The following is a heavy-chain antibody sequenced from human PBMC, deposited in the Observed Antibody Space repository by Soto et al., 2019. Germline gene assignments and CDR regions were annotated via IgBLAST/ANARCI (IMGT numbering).Heavy chain of an antibody. J-gene: IGHJ4*02. CDR1: GFTFSSYA. Sequence: EVQLLESGGGLVQPGGSLRLSCAASGFTFSSYAMSWVRQAPGKGLEWVSAISGSGGSTYYADSVKGRFTISRDNSKNTLYLQLTTLRAEDTAVYYCAKVKRVAGVDVDPPTFDYWGQGTLVTVSS. CDR2: ISGSGGST. V-gene: IGHV3-23*01. D-gene: IGHD2-15*01. CDR3: AKVKRVAGVDVDPPTFDY.